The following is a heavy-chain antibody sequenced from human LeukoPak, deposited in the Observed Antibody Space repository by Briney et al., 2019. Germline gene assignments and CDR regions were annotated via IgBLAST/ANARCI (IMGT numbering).Heavy chain of an antibody. J-gene: IGHJ5*01. CDR3: ARRVGAIDS. V-gene: IGHV3-7*05. CDR1: GFTFSSYW. D-gene: IGHD1-26*01. CDR2: IKKVGSEK. Sequence: GGSLRLSCVASGFTFSSYWMSWVRQAPGKGLEWVANIKKVGSEKYYVDSVKGRFTISRDNAKNSLYLQIYGLRADDTGVYYCARRVGAIDSWGQGTRVAV.